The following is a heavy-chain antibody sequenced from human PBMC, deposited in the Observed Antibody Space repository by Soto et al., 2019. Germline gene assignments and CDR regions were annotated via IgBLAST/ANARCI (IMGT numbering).Heavy chain of an antibody. CDR3: ARQRNWAANYWNFDL. J-gene: IGHJ2*01. Sequence: QVQLQESGPGLVKPSETLSLTCTVSGGSISSYYWSWIRQPPGKGLECIGYIYYSGSTNYNPSLKSRVTMSVDTSKNQFSLKLSSVTAADTAVYYCARQRNWAANYWNFDLWGRGTLVPVSS. CDR1: GGSISSYY. V-gene: IGHV4-59*08. CDR2: IYYSGST. D-gene: IGHD7-27*01.